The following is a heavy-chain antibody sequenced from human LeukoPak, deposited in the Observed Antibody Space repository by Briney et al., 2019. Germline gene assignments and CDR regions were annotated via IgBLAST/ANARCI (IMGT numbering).Heavy chain of an antibody. Sequence: SEILSLTCAVYGGSFSGYYWSWIRQPPGKGLEWIGEINHSGSTNYNPSLKSRVTISVDTSKNQFSLKLSSVTAADTAVYYCAREGLRGIFDSWGQGTLVTVSS. D-gene: IGHD2-15*01. J-gene: IGHJ4*02. CDR1: GGSFSGYY. CDR3: AREGLRGIFDS. V-gene: IGHV4-34*01. CDR2: INHSGST.